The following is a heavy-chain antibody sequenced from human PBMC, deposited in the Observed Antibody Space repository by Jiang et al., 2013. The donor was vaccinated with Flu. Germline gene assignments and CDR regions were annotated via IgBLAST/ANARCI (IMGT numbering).Heavy chain of an antibody. J-gene: IGHJ5*02. CDR1: GYSFTSYW. Sequence: GAEVKKPGESLKISCKGSGYSFTSYWIGWVRQMPGKGLEWMGIIYPGDSDTRYSPSFQGQVTISADKSISAAYLQWSSLKASDTAMYYCARSYSKGSGLDNWFDPWGQGTLVTVSS. V-gene: IGHV5-51*01. D-gene: IGHD3-10*01. CDR2: IYPGDSDT. CDR3: ARSYSKGSGLDNWFDP.